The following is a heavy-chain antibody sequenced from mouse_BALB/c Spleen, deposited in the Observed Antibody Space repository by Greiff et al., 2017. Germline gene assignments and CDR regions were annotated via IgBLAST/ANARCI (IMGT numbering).Heavy chain of an antibody. Sequence: EVHLVESGGGLVQPGGSRKLSCAASGFTFSSFGMHWVRQAPEKGLEWVAYISSGSSTIYYADTVKGRFTISRDNPKNTLFLRMTSLRSEDTAMYYCARCYYDYDYAMDYWGQGTSVTVSS. CDR1: GFTFSSFG. D-gene: IGHD2-4*01. CDR2: ISSGSSTI. V-gene: IGHV5-17*02. J-gene: IGHJ4*01. CDR3: ARCYYDYDYAMDY.